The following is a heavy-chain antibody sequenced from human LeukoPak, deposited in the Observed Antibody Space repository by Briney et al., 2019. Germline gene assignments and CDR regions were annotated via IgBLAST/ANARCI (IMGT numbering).Heavy chain of an antibody. CDR2: INHSGST. CDR1: GGSFSGYY. Sequence: SGTLSLTCAVYGGSFSGYYWSWIRQPPGKGLEWIGEINHSGSTNYNPSLKSRVTISVDTSKNQFSLKLSSVTAADTAVYYCNVAAAGIMDYWGQGTLVTVSS. J-gene: IGHJ4*02. D-gene: IGHD6-13*01. CDR3: NVAAAGIMDY. V-gene: IGHV4-34*01.